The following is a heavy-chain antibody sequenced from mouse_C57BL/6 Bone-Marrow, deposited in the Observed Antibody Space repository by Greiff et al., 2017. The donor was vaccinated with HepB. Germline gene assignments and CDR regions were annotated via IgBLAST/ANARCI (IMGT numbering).Heavy chain of an antibody. CDR1: GFTFSDYG. Sequence: EVKLVESGGGLVKPGGSLKLSCAASGFTFSDYGMHWVRQAPEKGLEWVAYISSGSSTIYYADTVKGRFTISRDNAKNTLFLQMTSLRSEDTAMYYCARERYYGSFAYWGQGTLVTVSA. V-gene: IGHV5-17*01. D-gene: IGHD1-1*01. CDR3: ARERYYGSFAY. J-gene: IGHJ3*01. CDR2: ISSGSSTI.